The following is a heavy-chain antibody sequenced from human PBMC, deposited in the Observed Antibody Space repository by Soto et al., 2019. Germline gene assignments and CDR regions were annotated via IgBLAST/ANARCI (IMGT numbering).Heavy chain of an antibody. CDR1: GGTFSSYA. CDR2: IIPIFGTA. Sequence: ASSVKVSCKASGGTFSSYAISWVRQAPGQGLEWMGEIIPIFGTANYAQKFQGRVTITADESTSTAYMELSSLRSEDTAVYYCARDRGHSSGYYPYWFDPWGQGTLVTVSS. D-gene: IGHD3-22*01. CDR3: ARDRGHSSGYYPYWFDP. V-gene: IGHV1-69*13. J-gene: IGHJ5*02.